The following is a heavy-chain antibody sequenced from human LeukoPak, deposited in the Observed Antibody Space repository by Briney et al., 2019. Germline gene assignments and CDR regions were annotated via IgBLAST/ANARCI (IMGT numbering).Heavy chain of an antibody. CDR2: ISYDGSNK. CDR1: GVTFSSYG. D-gene: IGHD2-8*01. V-gene: IGHV3-30*18. CDR3: AKDLIPSVHQHGMDV. J-gene: IGHJ6*04. Sequence: AGRSLRLSCAASGVTFSSYGMHWARQAPGKGLEWVAVISYDGSNKYYADSVKGRFTISRDNSKNTLYLQMNSLRAEDTAVYYCAKDLIPSVHQHGMDVWGKGTTVTVSS.